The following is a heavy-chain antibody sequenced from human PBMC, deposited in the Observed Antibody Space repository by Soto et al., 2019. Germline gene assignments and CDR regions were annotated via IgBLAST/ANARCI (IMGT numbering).Heavy chain of an antibody. V-gene: IGHV3-23*01. CDR2: IGGSGDWT. D-gene: IGHD5-18*01. CDR1: GFTFSNYA. J-gene: IGHJ4*02. Sequence: GGSLRLSCAASGFTFSNYAMSWVRQAPGKGLEWVSAIGGSGDWTYYADSVKGRFTISRDNAKNSLYLQMNSLRDEDTAVYYCATVDTVVGYWGQGTLVTVSS. CDR3: ATVDTVVGY.